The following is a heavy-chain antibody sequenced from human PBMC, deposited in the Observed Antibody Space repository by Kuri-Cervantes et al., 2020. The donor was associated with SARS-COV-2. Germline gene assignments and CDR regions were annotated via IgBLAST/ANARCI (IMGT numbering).Heavy chain of an antibody. V-gene: IGHV4-59*01. CDR2: VSDTGS. J-gene: IGHJ4*02. Sequence: SESLSLTCIVSGDSMSGSYWTWMRKFPGRGLEWIGYVSDTGSRYNPSLGSRVTISVHTSKNQFPLRLTSVTAADTALYSCAKDKIGDGKPNIYWGRGILVTVSS. CDR1: GDSMSGSY. CDR3: AKDKIGDGKPNIY. D-gene: IGHD1-14*01.